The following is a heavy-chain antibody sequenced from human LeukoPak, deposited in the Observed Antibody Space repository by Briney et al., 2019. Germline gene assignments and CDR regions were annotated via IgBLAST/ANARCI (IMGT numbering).Heavy chain of an antibody. CDR2: IYYSGST. D-gene: IGHD3-10*01. J-gene: IGHJ4*02. V-gene: IGHV4-59*01. CDR1: GGSISSYY. CDR3: ARDRSGLDY. Sequence: SETLSLTCTVSGGSISSYYWSWIRQPPGKGLEWIGYIYYSGSTNYNPSLKSRVTISVDTSKNQFSLRLSSVTAADTAVYYCARDRSGLDYWGQGTLVTVSS.